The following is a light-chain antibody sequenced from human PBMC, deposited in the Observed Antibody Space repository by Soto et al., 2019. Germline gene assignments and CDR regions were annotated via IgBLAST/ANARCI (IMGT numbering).Light chain of an antibody. CDR3: QQLNSFPIT. CDR2: AAS. J-gene: IGKJ5*01. V-gene: IGKV1-9*01. CDR1: QDIRSY. Sequence: DIQLIRDTSFLSASAGDTITITCRASQDIRSYLAWYQQKAGRAPKLLIYAASTLQSEVPSRFSGSGSGTEFTLTISSLQPEDFATYYCQQLNSFPITFGQGTRLEIK.